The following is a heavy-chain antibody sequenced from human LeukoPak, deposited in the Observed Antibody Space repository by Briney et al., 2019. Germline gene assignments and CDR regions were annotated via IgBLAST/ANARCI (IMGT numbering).Heavy chain of an antibody. CDR1: GYTFNIYV. CDR2: ITVYNGNT. D-gene: IGHD6-25*01. Sequence: ASVTVSFKTSGYTFNIYVMNWVRQAPGQGLEWMGWITVYNGNTNYARNVQDRITLTTDTSTSTVYMELRSLTSDDTGVYYCARGHVAATFRGAFDMWGQGTMVTVSS. J-gene: IGHJ3*02. V-gene: IGHV1-18*04. CDR3: ARGHVAATFRGAFDM.